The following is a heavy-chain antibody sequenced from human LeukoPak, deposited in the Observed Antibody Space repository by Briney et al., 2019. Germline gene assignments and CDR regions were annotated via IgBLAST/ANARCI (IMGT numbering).Heavy chain of an antibody. CDR1: GFTFDDYA. J-gene: IGHJ4*02. D-gene: IGHD5-18*01. CDR3: VTVHGYSYGYFDY. V-gene: IGHV3-9*01. Sequence: GGSLRLSCAASGFTFDDYAMHWVRQVPGKGLEWVSGISWNSGDIGYADSVKGRFTISRDNAKNSLYLQMHSLRTEDTALYYCVTVHGYSYGYFDYWGQGILVTVSS. CDR2: ISWNSGDI.